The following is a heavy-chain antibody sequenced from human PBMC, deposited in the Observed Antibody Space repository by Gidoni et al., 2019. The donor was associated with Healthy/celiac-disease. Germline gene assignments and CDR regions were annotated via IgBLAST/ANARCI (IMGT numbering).Heavy chain of an antibody. J-gene: IGHJ4*02. CDR2: ISGNGDSI. V-gene: IGHV3-9*01. Sequence: EVQLVESGGGWVQPGRSLRLSCAASGFTFDAYAMHWVRQAPGKGLEWVSGISGNGDSIGYADSVKSRFTIYRNNTKNSLYLQMNSLRAEDTSLYCCAKILGKTFGGVIVYWGQGTLVTVSS. CDR1: GFTFDAYA. CDR3: AKILGKTFGGVIVY. D-gene: IGHD3-16*02.